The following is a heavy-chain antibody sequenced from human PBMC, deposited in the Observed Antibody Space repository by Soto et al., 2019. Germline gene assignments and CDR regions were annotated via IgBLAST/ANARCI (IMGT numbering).Heavy chain of an antibody. Sequence: GGSLRLSCAASGFTFSSYAMSWVRQAPGKGLEWVSAISGSGGSTYYADSVKGRFTISRDNSKNTLYLQMNSLQAEDPAVYYCAKDIAAAHTCAEDHCPFFDYWGQGTLVTVSS. CDR1: GFTFSSYA. V-gene: IGHV3-23*01. J-gene: IGHJ4*02. CDR3: AKDIAAAHTCAEDHCPFFDY. D-gene: IGHD6-13*01. CDR2: ISGSGGST.